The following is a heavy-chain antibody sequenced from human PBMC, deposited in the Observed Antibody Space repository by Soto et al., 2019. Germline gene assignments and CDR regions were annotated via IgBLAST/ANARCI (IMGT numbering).Heavy chain of an antibody. CDR3: ARDRFEPVYYDSSGAPDDAFDI. D-gene: IGHD3-22*01. CDR2: ISSSSSYI. J-gene: IGHJ3*02. V-gene: IGHV3-21*01. CDR1: GFTFSSYS. Sequence: PGGSLRLSCAASGFTFSSYSMNWVRQAPGKGLEWVSSISSSSSYIYYADSVKGRFTISRDNAKNSLYLQMNSLRAEDTAVYYCARDRFEPVYYDSSGAPDDAFDIWGQGTMVTVSS.